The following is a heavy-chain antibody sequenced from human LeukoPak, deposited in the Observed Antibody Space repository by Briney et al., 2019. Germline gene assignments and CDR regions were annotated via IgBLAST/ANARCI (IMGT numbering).Heavy chain of an antibody. CDR2: MNPNSGNT. CDR3: ARGSYSSSPVDY. V-gene: IGHV1-8*01. D-gene: IGHD6-6*01. J-gene: IGHJ4*02. Sequence: ASVKVTCKAAGYTFTSYGINWVRQATGQGLEWMGWMNPNSGNTGYAQKFQGRVTMTRNTSISTAYMELSSLRAEDTAVYYCARGSYSSSPVDYWGQGTLVTVSS. CDR1: GYTFTSYG.